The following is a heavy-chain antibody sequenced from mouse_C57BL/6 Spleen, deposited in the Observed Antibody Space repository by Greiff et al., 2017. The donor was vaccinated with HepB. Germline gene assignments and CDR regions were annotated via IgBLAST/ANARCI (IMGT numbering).Heavy chain of an antibody. Sequence: QVQLQQSGAELVKPGASVKISCKASGYAFSSYWMNWVKQRPGKGLEWIGQIYPGDGDTNYNGKFKGKATLTADKSSSTAYMQLSSLTSEDSAVYFWARSDYYGSSFDYWGQGTTLTVSS. J-gene: IGHJ2*01. CDR1: GYAFSSYW. CDR3: ARSDYYGSSFDY. CDR2: IYPGDGDT. D-gene: IGHD1-1*01. V-gene: IGHV1-80*01.